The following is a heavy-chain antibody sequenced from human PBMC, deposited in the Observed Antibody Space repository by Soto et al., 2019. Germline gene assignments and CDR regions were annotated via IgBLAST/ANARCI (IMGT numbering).Heavy chain of an antibody. CDR2: MYYSGTT. V-gene: IGHV4-39*01. CDR3: AVVDSTGNWFDP. CDR1: GGSISSSDFY. Sequence: SETLSLTCTVSGGSISSSDFYWGWLRQTPGKGLEFIGSMYYSGTTYYNPSLKSRVTISVDTSKNQFTLKLISVTAADAAVYYCAVVDSTGNWFDPWGEGALVTVSS. D-gene: IGHD6-25*01. J-gene: IGHJ5*02.